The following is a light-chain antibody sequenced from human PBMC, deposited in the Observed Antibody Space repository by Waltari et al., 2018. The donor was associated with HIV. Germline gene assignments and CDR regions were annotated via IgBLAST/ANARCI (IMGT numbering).Light chain of an antibody. CDR2: AAS. V-gene: IGKV1-27*01. J-gene: IGKJ1*01. CDR1: HGISNG. Sequence: DIQVTQSPSSLSASVGDRVTITCRARHGISNGLSWYQQKPGPAPTVLIYAASSLQSGVPSRFSGSGSGTELTLTISSLQPKDVATYHCPPDYTTPLWTFGQGTKVEIK. CDR3: PPDYTTPLWT.